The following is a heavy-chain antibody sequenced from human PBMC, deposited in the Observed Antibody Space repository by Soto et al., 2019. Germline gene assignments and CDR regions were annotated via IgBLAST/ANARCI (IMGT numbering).Heavy chain of an antibody. CDR2: IYWDDDK. D-gene: IGHD3-22*01. J-gene: IGHJ4*02. CDR1: GFSLSISGVG. CDR3: ARQIVVSDVMYFDY. Sequence: QITLKESGPTLVKPTQTLTLTCTFSGFSLSISGVGMGWIRQPPGKALEWLALIYWDDDKRYSPSLKSRLTITKDTSKNQVVLTMTNMDPVDTATYYCARQIVVSDVMYFDYWGQGTLVTVSS. V-gene: IGHV2-5*02.